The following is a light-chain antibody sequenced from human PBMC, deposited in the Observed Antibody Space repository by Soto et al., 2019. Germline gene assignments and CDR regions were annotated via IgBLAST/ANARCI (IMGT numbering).Light chain of an antibody. CDR2: DAS. J-gene: IGKJ4*01. CDR3: QQRSNWLALT. CDR1: QSVSSY. V-gene: IGKV3-11*01. Sequence: EIVLTQSQAPLSLSPGARATLSGRASQSVSSYLAWYQQKPGQAPRLLIYDASNGATGIPARFSGSGSGTDFTLAISSLEPEDFAVYYCQQRSNWLALTFG.